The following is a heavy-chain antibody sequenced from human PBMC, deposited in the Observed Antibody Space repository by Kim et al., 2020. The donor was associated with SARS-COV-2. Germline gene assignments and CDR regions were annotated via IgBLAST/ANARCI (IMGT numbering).Heavy chain of an antibody. D-gene: IGHD3-22*01. J-gene: IGHJ4*02. Sequence: LKSRVTISVDTSKNQFSLKRSSVTAADTAVYYCARRRATMIVVVITPWDYWGQGTLVTVSS. CDR3: ARRRATMIVVVITPWDY. V-gene: IGHV4-34*01.